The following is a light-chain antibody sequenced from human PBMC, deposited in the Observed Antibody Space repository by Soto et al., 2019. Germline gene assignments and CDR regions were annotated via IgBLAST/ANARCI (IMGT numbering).Light chain of an antibody. CDR1: QSISSW. J-gene: IGKJ3*01. V-gene: IGKV1-5*03. Sequence: DIRMTQSPSTLSASVGDRVTITCRASQSISSWLAWYQQKPGKAPKLLIYKESSLESGVPSRFSGSGSGTEFTLTISSLQPDDFATYYCQQYNSLALFRPGTKVDIK. CDR3: QQYNSLAL. CDR2: KES.